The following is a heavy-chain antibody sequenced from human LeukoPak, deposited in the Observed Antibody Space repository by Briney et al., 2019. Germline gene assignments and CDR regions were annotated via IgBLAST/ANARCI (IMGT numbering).Heavy chain of an antibody. D-gene: IGHD6-13*01. CDR1: GFTFSSHW. CDR3: ARSMAASGDAFDL. Sequence: GGSLRLSCAASGFTFSSHWMSWVRQAPGKGREWVDNKKQDGSEKYYVDSVRGRFTISRDNAKNSLYLQMNSLRAEDASVYYCARSMAASGDAFDLWGQGTMVTISS. V-gene: IGHV3-7*01. CDR2: KKQDGSEK. J-gene: IGHJ3*01.